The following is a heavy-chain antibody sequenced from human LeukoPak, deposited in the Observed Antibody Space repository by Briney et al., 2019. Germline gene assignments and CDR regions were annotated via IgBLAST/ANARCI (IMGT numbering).Heavy chain of an antibody. CDR3: ARFTITMTVVVPNFEY. J-gene: IGHJ4*02. V-gene: IGHV3-48*03. CDR1: GVTFSNYE. CDR2: ISSSGSTI. Sequence: GGSLRLSCAASGVTFSNYEMNWVRQVPGKGLEWLSYISSSGSTIYYADSVKGRFTISRDNAKNSLYLQMNSLRAEDTAIYYCARFTITMTVVVPNFEYWGQGTLVTVSS. D-gene: IGHD3-22*01.